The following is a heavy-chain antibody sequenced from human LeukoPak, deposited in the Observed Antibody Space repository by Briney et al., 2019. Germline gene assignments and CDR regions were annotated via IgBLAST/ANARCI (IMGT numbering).Heavy chain of an antibody. CDR2: MSPNSGDT. D-gene: IGHD6-13*01. CDR3: ARKVSIAAADWFDP. CDR1: GYTFTSYD. J-gene: IGHJ5*02. Sequence: GASVKVSCKASGYTFTSYDFNWVRQATGQRPEWMGWMSPNSGDTGYAQKFQDRVTMTRNTSISTAYMELSSLRSDDTAVYYCARKVSIAAADWFDPWGQGTLVTVSS. V-gene: IGHV1-8*01.